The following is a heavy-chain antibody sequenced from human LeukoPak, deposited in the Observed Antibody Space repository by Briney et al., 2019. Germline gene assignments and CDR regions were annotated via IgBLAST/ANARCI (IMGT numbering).Heavy chain of an antibody. J-gene: IGHJ1*01. CDR2: IYYSGSA. CDR3: ARLYSPYYYDSSGYPEYFQH. D-gene: IGHD3-22*01. V-gene: IGHV4-59*08. Sequence: SETLSLTCTVSGGSISSYYWSWIRQPPGKGLEWIGYIYYSGSANYNPSLKSRVTISVDTSKNQFSLKLSSVTAADTAVYYCARLYSPYYYDSSGYPEYFQHWGQGTLVTVSS. CDR1: GGSISSYY.